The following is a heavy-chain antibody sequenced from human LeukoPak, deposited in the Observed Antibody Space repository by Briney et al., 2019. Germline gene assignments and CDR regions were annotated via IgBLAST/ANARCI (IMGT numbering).Heavy chain of an antibody. D-gene: IGHD3-10*01. J-gene: IGHJ4*02. CDR2: ISSSSSYI. CDR3: ARVLPYMVRGVLFDY. V-gene: IGHV3-21*01. Sequence: GGPLRLSCAASGFTFSSYSMNWVRQAPGKGLEWVSSISSSSSYIYYADSVKGRFTISRDNAKNSLYLQMNSLRAEDTAVYYCARVLPYMVRGVLFDYWGQGTLVTVSS. CDR1: GFTFSSYS.